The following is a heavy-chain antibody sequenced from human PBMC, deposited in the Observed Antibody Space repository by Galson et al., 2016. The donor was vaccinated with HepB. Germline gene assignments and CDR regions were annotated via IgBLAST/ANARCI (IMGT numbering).Heavy chain of an antibody. Sequence: SLRLSCAASGFTFVNYVMNWVRQAPGKGLEWVSLITSGDTNYYADAGKGRFTIFRDNSKNTLSLQMTRLRVEDTAVYFCARSDYFGSGNYEFWGQGSLVIVSS. CDR2: ITSGDTN. J-gene: IGHJ4*02. CDR1: GFTFVNYV. D-gene: IGHD3-10*01. V-gene: IGHV3-23*01. CDR3: ARSDYFGSGNYEF.